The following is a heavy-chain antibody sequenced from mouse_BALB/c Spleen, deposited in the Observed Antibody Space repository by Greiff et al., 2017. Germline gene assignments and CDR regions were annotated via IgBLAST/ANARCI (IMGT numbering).Heavy chain of an antibody. J-gene: IGHJ4*01. CDR1: GFNIKDTY. CDR3: AREYGNLYYYAMDY. V-gene: IGHV14-3*02. Sequence: EVKLQESGAELVKPGASVKLSCTASGFNIKDTYMHWVKQRPEQGLEWIGRIDPANGNTKYDPKFQGKATITADTSSNTAYLQLSSLTSEDTAVYYCAREYGNLYYYAMDYWGQGTSVTVSS. D-gene: IGHD2-10*02. CDR2: IDPANGNT.